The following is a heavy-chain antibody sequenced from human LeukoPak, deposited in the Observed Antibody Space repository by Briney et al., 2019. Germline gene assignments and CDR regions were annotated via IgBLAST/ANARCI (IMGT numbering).Heavy chain of an antibody. V-gene: IGHV4-39*07. CDR2: IYYSGST. D-gene: IGHD6-13*01. CDR1: GGSISSTTYY. Sequence: PSETLSLTCTVSGGSISSTTYYWGWIRQPPGKELEWIGHIYYSGSTYYNPSLKSRLTISVDTSKNQFSLKLSSVTAADTAVYYCASGLRIAATGRDYYFDYWGQGTLVTVSS. CDR3: ASGLRIAATGRDYYFDY. J-gene: IGHJ4*02.